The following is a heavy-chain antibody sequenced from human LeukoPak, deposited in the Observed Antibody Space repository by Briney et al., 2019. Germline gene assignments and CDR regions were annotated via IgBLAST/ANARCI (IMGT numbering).Heavy chain of an antibody. V-gene: IGHV6-1*01. J-gene: IGHJ4*02. D-gene: IGHD3-22*01. Sequence: SQTLSLTCAISGDSVSSNSAAWNWIRQSPSRGLEWLGRTYYRSKWFTDYAVSVKGRITINPDTSKNQFPLQLNSVTPEDTAVYYCASNYHDSSCYYYTDYWGQGTLVTVCS. CDR2: TYYRSKWFT. CDR3: ASNYHDSSCYYYTDY. CDR1: GDSVSSNSAA.